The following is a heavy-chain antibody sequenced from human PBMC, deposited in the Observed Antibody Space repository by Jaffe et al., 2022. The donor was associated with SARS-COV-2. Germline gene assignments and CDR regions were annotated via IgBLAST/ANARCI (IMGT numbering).Heavy chain of an antibody. D-gene: IGHD2-15*01. CDR3: VRGDHSSGGRNWFDP. CDR1: GYSFTSYW. V-gene: IGHV5-10-1*03. J-gene: IGHJ5*02. CDR2: IGPSDSDT. Sequence: EMQLVQSGAEVKKPGESLRISCKVSGYSFTSYWITWVRQMPGKGLEWVGRIGPSDSDTVYSPSFQGHVTFLVDKSITTAYLQWTSLKASDTAIYYCVRGDHSSGGRNWFDPWGQGTLVTVSS.